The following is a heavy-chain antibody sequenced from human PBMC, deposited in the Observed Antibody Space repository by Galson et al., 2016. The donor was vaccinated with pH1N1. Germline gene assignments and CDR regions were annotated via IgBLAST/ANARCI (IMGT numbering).Heavy chain of an antibody. CDR3: ARDSSLWSAEWELFDY. V-gene: IGHV3-30*04. Sequence: SLRLSCAASGFGFSSYAMHWVRQAPGQGLEWVAFISFDSGNKYYADSVRGRFTVSRDNSKNTLFLQMNSLKAEDTAIYYCARDSSLWSAEWELFDYWGQGTLVTVSS. CDR2: ISFDSGNK. D-gene: IGHD1-26*01. CDR1: GFGFSSYA. J-gene: IGHJ4*02.